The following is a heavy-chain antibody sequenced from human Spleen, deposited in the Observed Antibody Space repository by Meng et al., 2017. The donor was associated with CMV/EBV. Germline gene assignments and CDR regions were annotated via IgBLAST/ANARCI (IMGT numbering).Heavy chain of an antibody. CDR1: GYDFTRFW. Sequence: GESLKLSGNGSGYDFTRFWIAWVRQMLGNGLEWMWIIYPGDSDTRYSPSFQGQVTISVDKAITTAYLQWSCLQASDTAMYYCAKPGVYCSGGDCRQRDSVQYDAFDIWGQGTMVTVSS. CDR2: IYPGDSDT. CDR3: AKPGVYCSGGDCRQRDSVQYDAFDI. J-gene: IGHJ3*02. V-gene: IGHV5-51*01. D-gene: IGHD2-15*01.